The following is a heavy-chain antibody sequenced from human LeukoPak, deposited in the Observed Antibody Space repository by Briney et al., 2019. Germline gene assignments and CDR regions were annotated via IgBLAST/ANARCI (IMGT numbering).Heavy chain of an antibody. Sequence: GGSLRLSCAASGFTFSSYAMSWVRQAPGKGLEWMGWISPYNGNTNYAQKLQGRVTMTTDTSTSTVYMEVRGLRSDDTAVYYCARDSSSAYEKCDYWGQGTLVTVSS. D-gene: IGHD3-22*01. V-gene: IGHV1-18*01. CDR2: ISPYNGNT. CDR3: ARDSSSAYEKCDY. J-gene: IGHJ4*02. CDR1: GFTFSSYA.